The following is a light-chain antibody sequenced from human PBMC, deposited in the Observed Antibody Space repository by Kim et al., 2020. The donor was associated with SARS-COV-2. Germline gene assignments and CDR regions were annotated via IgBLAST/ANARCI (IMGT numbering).Light chain of an antibody. V-gene: IGKV1-17*01. J-gene: IGKJ1*01. CDR2: GAS. CDR1: QGIRTD. CDR3: LQHHAYPRT. Sequence: ASLGDRVTITYRASQGIRTDLGWYQQNTGKAPTRLIYGASTLQSGVPSRFSGSGSGTEFTLTISSLQPEDFATYYCLQHHAYPRTFGQVTKVDIK.